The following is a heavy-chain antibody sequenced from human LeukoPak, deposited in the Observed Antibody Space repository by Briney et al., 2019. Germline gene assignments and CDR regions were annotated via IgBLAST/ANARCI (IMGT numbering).Heavy chain of an antibody. CDR2: IYYSGST. J-gene: IGHJ6*03. CDR1: GGSISSSSYY. D-gene: IGHD2-2*01. CDR3: ARSNRYCSSTSCYAEYYYYYMDV. V-gene: IGHV4-39*07. Sequence: SETLSLTCTVSGGSISSSSYYWGWIRQPPGKGLEWIGSIYYSGSTYYNPSLKSRVTISVDTSKNQFSLKLSSVTAADTAVYYCARSNRYCSSTSCYAEYYYYYMDVWGKGTTVTISS.